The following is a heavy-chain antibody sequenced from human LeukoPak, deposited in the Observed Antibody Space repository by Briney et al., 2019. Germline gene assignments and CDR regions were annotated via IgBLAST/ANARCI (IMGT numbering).Heavy chain of an antibody. V-gene: IGHV3-15*01. CDR3: TTLTMIRRDHADY. CDR1: GFTFNIAW. Sequence: GGSLRLSCAASGFTFNIAWMNWVRHAPGRGLEWVGRIKSKTDGGTTDYAAPVKGRFTISRDDSKNTLYLQMNSLKTEDTALYYCTTLTMIRRDHADYWGQGTLVTVSS. D-gene: IGHD3-10*01. J-gene: IGHJ4*02. CDR2: IKSKTDGGTT.